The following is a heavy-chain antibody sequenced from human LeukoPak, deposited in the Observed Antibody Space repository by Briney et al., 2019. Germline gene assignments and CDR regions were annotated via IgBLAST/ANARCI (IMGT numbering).Heavy chain of an antibody. D-gene: IGHD6-6*01. J-gene: IGHJ3*02. Sequence: PSETLSLTCTVSGGSISSYYWSWIRQPPGKGLEWIGYIYYSGSTNYNPSLKSRVTISVDTSKNQFSLKLSSVTAADTAVYYCARAKRYSSSSSPYAFDIWGQGTMVTVSS. V-gene: IGHV4-59*01. CDR2: IYYSGST. CDR1: GGSISSYY. CDR3: ARAKRYSSSSSPYAFDI.